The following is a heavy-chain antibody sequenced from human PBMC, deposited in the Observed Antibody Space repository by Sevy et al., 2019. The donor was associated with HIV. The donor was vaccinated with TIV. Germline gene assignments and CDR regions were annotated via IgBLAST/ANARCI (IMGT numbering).Heavy chain of an antibody. CDR1: GYSFTSYW. J-gene: IGHJ4*02. Sequence: GESLKISCKGSGYSFTSYWIGWVRQMPGKGLEWMGIIYPGDSDTRYSPSFQGQDTISADKSISTAYLQWSSLKASDTAMYYCASLHCSSTSCSGFDYWGQGTLVTVSS. V-gene: IGHV5-51*01. D-gene: IGHD2-2*01. CDR3: ASLHCSSTSCSGFDY. CDR2: IYPGDSDT.